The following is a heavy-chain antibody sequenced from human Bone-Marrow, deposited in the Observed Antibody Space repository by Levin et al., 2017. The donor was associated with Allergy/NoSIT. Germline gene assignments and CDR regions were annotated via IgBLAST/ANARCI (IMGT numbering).Heavy chain of an antibody. Sequence: AGGSLRLSCKASGYRFSSYYIHWVRQAPGQGLEWMGVVNPSGGNPSYAQKFQGRVTMTRDTSTTTVYMELSSLRSEDTAVYYCARVRGEGDNYGDNFGMDVWGQGTTVSVSS. J-gene: IGHJ6*02. CDR2: VNPSGGNP. V-gene: IGHV1-46*01. CDR1: GYRFSSYY. CDR3: ARVRGEGDNYGDNFGMDV. D-gene: IGHD2-21*02.